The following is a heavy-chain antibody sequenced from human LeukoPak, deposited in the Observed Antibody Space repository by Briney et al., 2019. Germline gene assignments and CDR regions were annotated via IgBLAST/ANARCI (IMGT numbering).Heavy chain of an antibody. Sequence: GGSLRLSRAASGFSFSSYNMNWVRQAPGKGLEWVSYISGSSSATDYADSVKGRFTISRDNAKNSLYLQMDSLRDEDTAVYYCAREYSGIDYWGQGTLVTVSS. V-gene: IGHV3-48*02. D-gene: IGHD2-21*01. J-gene: IGHJ4*02. CDR2: ISGSSSAT. CDR3: AREYSGIDY. CDR1: GFSFSSYN.